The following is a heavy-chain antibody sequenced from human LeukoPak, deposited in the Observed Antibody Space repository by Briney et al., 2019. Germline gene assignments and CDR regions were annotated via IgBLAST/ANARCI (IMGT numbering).Heavy chain of an antibody. CDR3: ARGVYYGSGSCYNPFDY. J-gene: IGHJ4*02. CDR2: MNPNSGNT. Sequence: ASVKVPCKASGYTFTSYDVNWVRQATGQGLEWMGWMNPNSGNTGYAQKFQGRVTMTRNTSISTAYMELSSLRSEDTAVYYCARGVYYGSGSCYNPFDYWGQGTLVTVSS. V-gene: IGHV1-8*01. D-gene: IGHD3-10*01. CDR1: GYTFTSYD.